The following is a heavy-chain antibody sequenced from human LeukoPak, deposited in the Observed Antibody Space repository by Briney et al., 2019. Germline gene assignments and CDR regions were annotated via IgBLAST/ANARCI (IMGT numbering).Heavy chain of an antibody. Sequence: GGSLRLSCAASGFTVRGNYMSWVRQAPGKGLEWVSVIYSGGSTYYADSVKGRFTISRDNSKNTLYLQVNSLRAEDTAVYYCARDLKMRGFDPWGQGTLVTVSS. D-gene: IGHD5-24*01. CDR2: IYSGGST. CDR3: ARDLKMRGFDP. J-gene: IGHJ5*02. V-gene: IGHV3-53*01. CDR1: GFTVRGNY.